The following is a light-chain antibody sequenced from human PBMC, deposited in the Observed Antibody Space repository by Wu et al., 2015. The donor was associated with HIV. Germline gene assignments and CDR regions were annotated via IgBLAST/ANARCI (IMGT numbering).Light chain of an antibody. CDR3: QQRSNWPVT. CDR2: GAS. Sequence: EIVLTQSPGTLSLSPGDRATLSCRASQSVSSSYLAWYQQKPGQAPRLLMYGASSRATGIPDRFSGSGSGTDFTLTISSLEPEDFAVYYCQQRSNWPVTFGQGTRLEIK. V-gene: IGKV3D-20*02. CDR1: QSVSSSY. J-gene: IGKJ5*01.